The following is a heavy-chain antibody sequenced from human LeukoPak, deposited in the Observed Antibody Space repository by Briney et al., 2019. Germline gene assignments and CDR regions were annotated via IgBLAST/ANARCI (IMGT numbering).Heavy chain of an antibody. CDR2: IYSCGST. Sequence: ETLSLTCAVPGGSISSSNWWSWVRQPPGKGLEWVSVIYSCGSTYYADSLKGRFTISRDNSKNTLYLQMNSLRAEDTAEFYCAKGLEMESRLEYWGQGTLVTVSS. J-gene: IGHJ4*02. D-gene: IGHD1-1*01. V-gene: IGHV3-66*01. CDR3: AKGLEMESRLEY. CDR1: GGSISSSNW.